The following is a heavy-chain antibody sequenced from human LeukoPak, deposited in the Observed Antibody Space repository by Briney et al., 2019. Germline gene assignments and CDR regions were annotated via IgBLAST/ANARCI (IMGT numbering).Heavy chain of an antibody. CDR3: ARDSGYCSGGSCYYDYGDFESSYYFDY. D-gene: IGHD2-15*01. Sequence: LSLTCTVSRGSFSAYYWSWIRQPPGKGLEWVSSISSSSSYIYYADSVKGRFTISRDNAKNSLYLQMNSLRAEDTAVYYCARDSGYCSGGSCYYDYGDFESSYYFDYWGQGTLVTVSS. CDR2: ISSSSSYI. V-gene: IGHV3-11*06. CDR1: RGSFSAYY. J-gene: IGHJ4*02.